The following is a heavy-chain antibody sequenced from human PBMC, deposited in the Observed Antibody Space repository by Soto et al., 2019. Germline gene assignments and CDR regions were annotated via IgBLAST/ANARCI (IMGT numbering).Heavy chain of an antibody. D-gene: IGHD3-16*01. J-gene: IGHJ4*02. CDR2: IQSGGST. CDR3: ARDPWAADY. V-gene: IGHV3-66*01. Sequence: GSLRLSCAASGFTVSSKYMTWVRQAPGKGLEWVSVIQSGGSTYYADSVKGRFTISRDNSKNTVNLQMNSLRAEDTAVYYCARDPWAADYWGQGTLVTVSS. CDR1: GFTVSSKY.